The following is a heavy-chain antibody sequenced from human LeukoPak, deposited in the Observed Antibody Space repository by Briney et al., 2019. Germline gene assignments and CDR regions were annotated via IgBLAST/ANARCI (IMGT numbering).Heavy chain of an antibody. V-gene: IGHV5-51*01. D-gene: IGHD3-16*02. CDR3: ARHYDYVWGSYRYRGDYFDY. Sequence: GESLKISCKGSGHSFTSYWIGWVRQMPGKGLEWMGIIYPGDSDTRYSPSFQGQVTISADKSISTAYLQWSSLKASDTAMYYCARHYDYVWGSYRYRGDYFDYWGQGTQVTVSS. CDR2: IYPGDSDT. CDR1: GHSFTSYW. J-gene: IGHJ4*02.